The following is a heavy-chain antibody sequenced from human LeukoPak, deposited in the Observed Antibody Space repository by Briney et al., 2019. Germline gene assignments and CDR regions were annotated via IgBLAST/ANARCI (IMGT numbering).Heavy chain of an antibody. Sequence: SETLSLTCGVFGVSINDYSWSWIRQSPGKGLEWIGEISHTEGTMYNPSLESRVTMSVGTSENMLSLKLIFVTAADTAVYYCARILCRHSGSLCYHHWVLGTLVTASS. V-gene: IGHV4-34*01. CDR1: GVSINDYS. CDR3: ARILCRHSGSLCYHH. D-gene: IGHD3-22*01. CDR2: ISHTEGT. J-gene: IGHJ4*02.